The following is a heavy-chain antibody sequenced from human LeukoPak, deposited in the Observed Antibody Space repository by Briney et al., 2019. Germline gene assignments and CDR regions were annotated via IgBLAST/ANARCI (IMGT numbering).Heavy chain of an antibody. J-gene: IGHJ6*02. CDR2: ISAYNGDT. V-gene: IGHV1-18*01. Sequence: ASVKVSCKASGGTFSSYGISWVRQAPGQGLEWMGWISAYNGDTNYAQKLQGRVTMTTDTSTSTAYMELRSLRSDDTAVYYCARRTTVVTLDGYYYGMDVWGQGTTVTVSS. CDR1: GGTFSSYG. CDR3: ARRTTVVTLDGYYYGMDV. D-gene: IGHD4-23*01.